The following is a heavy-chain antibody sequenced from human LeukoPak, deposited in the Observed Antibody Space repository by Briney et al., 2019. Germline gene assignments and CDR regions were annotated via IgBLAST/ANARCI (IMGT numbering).Heavy chain of an antibody. V-gene: IGHV4-59*01. Sequence: SETLALTCSVSGASIRSYFWSWIRQSPGKGLEWIGYVYDNDISNFNPSLESRVTILVDRSKSQFSLKLRSVTAADTAVYYCARGLVLATDDAFDIWGPGTMVTVSS. J-gene: IGHJ3*02. CDR2: VYDNDIS. CDR1: GASIRSYF. CDR3: ARGLVLATDDAFDI. D-gene: IGHD5-12*01.